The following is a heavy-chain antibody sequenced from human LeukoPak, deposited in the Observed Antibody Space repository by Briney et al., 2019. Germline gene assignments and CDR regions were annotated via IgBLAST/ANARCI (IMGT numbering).Heavy chain of an antibody. V-gene: IGHV4-31*03. Sequence: SETLSLTCTVSGGSISSGSYYWSWIRQHPGKGLEWIGYIYYSGSTYYNPSLKSRVTISVDTSKNQFSLKLSSVTAADTAVYYCAREDVYYDFWSGYYHGAYGMDVWGQGTTVTVSS. CDR2: IYYSGST. CDR1: GGSISSGSYY. D-gene: IGHD3-3*01. J-gene: IGHJ6*02. CDR3: AREDVYYDFWSGYYHGAYGMDV.